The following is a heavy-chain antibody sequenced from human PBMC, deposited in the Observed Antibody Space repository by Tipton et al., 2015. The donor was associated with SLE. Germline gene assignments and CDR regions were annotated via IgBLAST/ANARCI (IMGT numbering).Heavy chain of an antibody. D-gene: IGHD3-22*01. CDR1: GGSVSSGSYY. V-gene: IGHV4-61*01. Sequence: TLSLTCTVSGGSVSSGSYYWGWIRQPPGKGLEWIGYIYYSGSTNYNPSLKSRVTISVDTSKNQFSLKLSSVTAADTAVYYCARADYYDSSVYLDYWGQGTLVTVSS. CDR2: IYYSGST. J-gene: IGHJ4*02. CDR3: ARADYYDSSVYLDY.